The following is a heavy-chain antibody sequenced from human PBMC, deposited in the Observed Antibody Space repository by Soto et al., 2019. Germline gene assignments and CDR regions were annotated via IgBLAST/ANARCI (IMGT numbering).Heavy chain of an antibody. CDR1: GFTFSDYY. J-gene: IGHJ6*03. CDR2: ISSSGSTI. Sequence: GGSLRLSCAASGFTFSDYYMSWIRQAPGKGLEWVSYISSSGSTIYYADSVKGRFTISRDNAKNSLYLQMNSLRAEDTAVYYCASGSDCSSTSCYAFHYYYMDVWGKGTTVTVSS. V-gene: IGHV3-11*01. D-gene: IGHD2-2*01. CDR3: ASGSDCSSTSCYAFHYYYMDV.